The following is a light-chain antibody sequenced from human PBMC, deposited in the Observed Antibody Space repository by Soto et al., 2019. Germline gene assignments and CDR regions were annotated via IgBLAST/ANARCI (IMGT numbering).Light chain of an antibody. Sequence: EIVLTQSPATLSSFPGDRVTLSCRASQYINTRLAWYQHRPGQAPRLLIYGASSRATGIPDRFSGSGSGTDFTLTISSLQPDDFATYYCQQYNSYSTFGQGTKVDIK. J-gene: IGKJ1*01. CDR1: QYINTR. CDR2: GAS. CDR3: QQYNSYST. V-gene: IGKV3D-15*01.